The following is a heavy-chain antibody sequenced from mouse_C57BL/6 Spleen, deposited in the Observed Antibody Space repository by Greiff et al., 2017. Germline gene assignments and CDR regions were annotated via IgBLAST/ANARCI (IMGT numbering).Heavy chain of an antibody. Sequence: QVQLQQPGAELVRPGSSVKLSCKASGYTFTSSWMHWVKQRPIQGLEWIGNIDPSDSETHYNQKFKNKATLTVDKSYSTAYMQLSSLTSVDSAVSYCARIYDYCFDYWGQGTTLTVSS. J-gene: IGHJ2*01. CDR3: ARIYDYCFDY. V-gene: IGHV1-52*01. CDR1: GYTFTSSW. CDR2: IDPSDSET. D-gene: IGHD2-3*01.